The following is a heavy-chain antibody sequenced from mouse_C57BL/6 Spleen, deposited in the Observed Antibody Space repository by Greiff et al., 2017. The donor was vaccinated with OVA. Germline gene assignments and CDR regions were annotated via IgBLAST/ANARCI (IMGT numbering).Heavy chain of an antibody. Sequence: VQLQQSGAELVRPGSSVKLSCKASGYTFTSYWMHWVKRRPIQGLEWIGKINPFDSKPPYNQKFKEKATLTVDKSSSTAYMQLSSLTSEDSAVYYCARVYYYSNYVYFDYWGQGTTLTVSS. J-gene: IGHJ2*01. CDR2: INPFDSKP. D-gene: IGHD2-5*01. CDR1: GYTFTSYW. V-gene: IGHV1-52*01. CDR3: ARVYYYSNYVYFDY.